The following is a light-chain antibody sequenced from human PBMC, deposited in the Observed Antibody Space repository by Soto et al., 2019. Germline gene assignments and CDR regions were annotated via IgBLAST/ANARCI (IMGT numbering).Light chain of an antibody. CDR3: HQSYGTPRT. CDR2: AAA. V-gene: IGKV1-39*01. J-gene: IGKJ4*01. CDR1: PSISNY. Sequence: DMEMTQSPSSLSASVGDRVTITCRASPSISNYLNWYQHKPGKVPKLLIYAAASLQSGVPTRFSGSGSGTDFTLNINSLQPEDFATYYCHQSYGTPRTVGGWTKIEIK.